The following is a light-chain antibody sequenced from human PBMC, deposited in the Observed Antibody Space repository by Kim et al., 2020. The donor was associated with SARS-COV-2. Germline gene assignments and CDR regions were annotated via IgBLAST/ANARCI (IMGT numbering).Light chain of an antibody. CDR2: SNN. Sequence: GRRVPISYAGSSSNIGSNTVHWYQQLPGTAPKLLIYSNNPRPSGVPDRFSGSKSGASASLAISGLQSEDEADYYCAAWDDSLNGVVFGGGTQLTVL. CDR1: SSNIGSNT. CDR3: AAWDDSLNGVV. J-gene: IGLJ2*01. V-gene: IGLV1-44*01.